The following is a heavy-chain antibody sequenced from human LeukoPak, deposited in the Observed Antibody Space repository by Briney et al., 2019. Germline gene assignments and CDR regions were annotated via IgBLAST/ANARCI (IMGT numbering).Heavy chain of an antibody. CDR2: IYYSGST. CDR3: ARSSSGYYYIDY. Sequence: PSETLSLTSTVSGGSISSGGYYWSWIRQHPGKGLEWIGYIYYSGSTYYNPSLKSRVTISVDTSKNQFSLKLSSVTAADTAVYYCARSSSGYYYIDYWGQGTLVTVSS. J-gene: IGHJ4*02. CDR1: GGSISSGGYY. V-gene: IGHV4-31*03. D-gene: IGHD3-22*01.